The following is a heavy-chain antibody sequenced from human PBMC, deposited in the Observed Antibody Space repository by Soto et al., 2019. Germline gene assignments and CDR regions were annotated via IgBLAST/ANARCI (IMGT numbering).Heavy chain of an antibody. V-gene: IGHV4-34*01. CDR2: TNHSGST. Sequence: SETLSLTCAVYGGSFSGYYWSWIRQPPGKGLEWIGETNHSGSTNYNPSLKSRVTISVDTSKNQFSLKLSSVTAADTAVYYCARGRRPTYRRGYYYGMDVWGQGTTVTV. D-gene: IGHD2-2*02. CDR1: GGSFSGYY. CDR3: ARGRRPTYRRGYYYGMDV. J-gene: IGHJ6*02.